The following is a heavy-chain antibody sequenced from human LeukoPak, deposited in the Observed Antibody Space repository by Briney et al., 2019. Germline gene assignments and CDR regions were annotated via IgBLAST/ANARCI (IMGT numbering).Heavy chain of an antibody. CDR1: GYTFTSYG. J-gene: IGHJ4*02. V-gene: IGHV1-18*01. CDR3: AKGFLGEIVVVITGIDY. D-gene: IGHD3-22*01. CDR2: ISAYNGNT. Sequence: ASVKVSCKASGYTFTSYGISWVRQAPGQGLEWMGWISAYNGNTNYAQKLQGRVTMTTDTSTSTAYMELRSLRSDDTAVYYCAKGFLGEIVVVITGIDYWGQGTLVTVSS.